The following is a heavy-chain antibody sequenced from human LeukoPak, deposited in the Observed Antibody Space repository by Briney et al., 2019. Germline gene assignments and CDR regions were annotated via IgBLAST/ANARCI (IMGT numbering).Heavy chain of an antibody. CDR3: ARMTTVTTLDY. CDR1: GLTFSSYA. J-gene: IGHJ4*02. D-gene: IGHD4-17*01. V-gene: IGHV3-30-3*01. Sequence: GGSLRLSCAASGLTFSSYAMHWVRQAPGKGLEWVAVISYDGSNKYYADSVKGRFTISRDNSKNTLYLQMNSLRAEDTAVYYCARMTTVTTLDYWGQGTLVTVSS. CDR2: ISYDGSNK.